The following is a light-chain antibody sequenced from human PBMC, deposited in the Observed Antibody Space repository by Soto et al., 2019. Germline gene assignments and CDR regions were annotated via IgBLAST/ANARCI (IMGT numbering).Light chain of an antibody. Sequence: DIPFTQSPSFLSASVGDRVSITCPAIQGIRNYLEWYQQKPGKAPKLLXYAASTLQSGVPSRCRGSGSGTEFTLTISSLQPEDFESYYCQKLDTYPLTFGQGTRLEIK. CDR2: AAS. V-gene: IGKV1-9*01. CDR1: QGIRNY. J-gene: IGKJ5*01. CDR3: QKLDTYPLT.